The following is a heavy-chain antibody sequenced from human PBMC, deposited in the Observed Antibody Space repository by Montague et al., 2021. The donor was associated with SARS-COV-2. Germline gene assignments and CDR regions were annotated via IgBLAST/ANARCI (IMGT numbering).Heavy chain of an antibody. CDR2: IYHSGST. D-gene: IGHD2-2*01. CDR3: ARSQDCSTTGCHFDY. J-gene: IGHJ4*02. V-gene: IGHV4-38-2*02. CDR1: GYSISSGYY. Sequence: SETLSLTCTVSGYSISSGYYWGWIRQPPGKGLEWIGSIYHSGSTXYNPSLKSRVTISVDTSKNQFSLKLSSVTAADTAVYYCARSQDCSTTGCHFDYWGQGTLVTVSS.